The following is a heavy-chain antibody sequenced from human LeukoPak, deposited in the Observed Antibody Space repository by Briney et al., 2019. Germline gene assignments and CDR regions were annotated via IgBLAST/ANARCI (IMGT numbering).Heavy chain of an antibody. V-gene: IGHV3-30*18. Sequence: GGSLRLSCAASGFTFSSYGMHWVRQAPGKGLEWVAVISYDGSNKYYADSVKGRFTISRDNSKNTLYLQMNSLRAEDTAVYYCAKDSSSGEPLDYWGQGTLVTVSS. CDR3: AKDSSSGEPLDY. J-gene: IGHJ4*02. D-gene: IGHD3-22*01. CDR2: ISYDGSNK. CDR1: GFTFSSYG.